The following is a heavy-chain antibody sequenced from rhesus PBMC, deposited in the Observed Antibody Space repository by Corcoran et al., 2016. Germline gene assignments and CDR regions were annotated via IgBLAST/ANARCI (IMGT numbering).Heavy chain of an antibody. Sequence: QVQLQESGPGLVKPSETLSLTCAFSGGSISSISYSWSCIRHAPRKGLEWIGYISYSGRTSYNPSLKSRVTISRETSKNQFSLKLSSVTAADTAVYYCASVRFGSWYYFDYLGPGVLVTVSS. CDR1: GGSISSISYS. V-gene: IGHV4-122*02. CDR2: ISYSGRT. CDR3: ASVRFGSWYYFDY. D-gene: IGHD6-13*01. J-gene: IGHJ4*01.